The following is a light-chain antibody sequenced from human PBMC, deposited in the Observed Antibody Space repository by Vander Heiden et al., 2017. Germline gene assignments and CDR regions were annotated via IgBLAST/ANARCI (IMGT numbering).Light chain of an antibody. CDR1: QSVTSN. V-gene: IGKV3-15*01. CDR3: QQYDNWLYT. J-gene: IGKJ2*01. CDR2: GAS. Sequence: EVEMTQSPATLSVSPGDRATLSCRASQSVTSNLAWYQQKPGQAPRLLVYGASTRATGIPARFSGSGSGTEFTLTISSLQSEDFAVYYCQQYDNWLYTFGQGTKLEIK.